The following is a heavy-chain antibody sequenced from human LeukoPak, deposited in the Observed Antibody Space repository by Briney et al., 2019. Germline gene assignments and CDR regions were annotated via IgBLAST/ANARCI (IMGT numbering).Heavy chain of an antibody. CDR3: ARAYSGYDGVDY. CDR2: ISNSGDYT. CDR1: GFTFSNYG. Sequence: GGSLRLSCAASGFTFSNYGINWVRQAPGKGLEWVSAISNSGDYTYYADSVRGRFTISRDNSKNTLYLQMNSLRAEDTAVYYCARAYSGYDGVDYWGRGTLVTVSS. D-gene: IGHD5-12*01. V-gene: IGHV3-23*01. J-gene: IGHJ4*02.